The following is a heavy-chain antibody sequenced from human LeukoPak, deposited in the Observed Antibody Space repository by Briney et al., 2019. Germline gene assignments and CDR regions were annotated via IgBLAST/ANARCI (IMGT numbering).Heavy chain of an antibody. J-gene: IGHJ6*02. CDR1: GFNFSSYR. CDR2: ISSSSSYI. D-gene: IGHD3-16*01. CDR3: ARGNDDDWGVNYYYYAMDV. V-gene: IGHV3-21*01. Sequence: PGGSLRLSCAASGFNFSSYRMNWVRQAPGQGLEWVSFISSSSSYIYYADSVKGRFTISRDNAKNSLYLQMNSLRAEDTAVYYCARGNDDDWGVNYYYYAMDVWGQGTTVTVSS.